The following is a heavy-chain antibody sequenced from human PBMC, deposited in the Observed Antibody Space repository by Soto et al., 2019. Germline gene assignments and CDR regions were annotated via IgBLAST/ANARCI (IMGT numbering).Heavy chain of an antibody. CDR3: ARREIQGPIDY. D-gene: IGHD1-26*01. J-gene: IGHJ4*02. CDR1: GYSIGSSNW. CDR2: IYYSGTT. V-gene: IGHV4-28*01. Sequence: SETLSLTCAFSGYSIGSSNWWGWIRQPPGKGLEWIGYIYYSGTTYYNPSLKSRVTMSVDTSKNQFSLKLTSVTAVDTAVYYCARREIQGPIDYWGQGTLVTVSS.